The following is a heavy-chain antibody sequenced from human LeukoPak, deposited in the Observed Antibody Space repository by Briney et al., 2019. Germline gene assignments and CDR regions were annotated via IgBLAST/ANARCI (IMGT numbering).Heavy chain of an antibody. Sequence: GASVKVSCKASGYTFTGYYMHWVRQAPGQGLEWMGWISAYNGNTNYAQKLQGRVTMTTDTSTSTAYMELRSLRSDDTAVYYCARGFRGLSYGPYYHYGMDVWGQGTTVTVSS. J-gene: IGHJ6*02. CDR3: ARGFRGLSYGPYYHYGMDV. V-gene: IGHV1-18*04. CDR2: ISAYNGNT. D-gene: IGHD5-18*01. CDR1: GYTFTGYY.